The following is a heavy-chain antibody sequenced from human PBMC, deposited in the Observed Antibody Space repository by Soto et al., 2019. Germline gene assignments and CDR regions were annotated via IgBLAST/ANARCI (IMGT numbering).Heavy chain of an antibody. Sequence: QVQLQESGPGLVKPSETLSLTCTVSGGSISSYYWSWIRQPPGKGLEWIGYIYYSGSTNYNPSLQNRVTISLNPSNNPFSLKLSSVTAADTAVYYFAGGGGKSGYYYFWFDPWGQGTLVTVSS. CDR3: AGGGGKSGYYYFWFDP. J-gene: IGHJ5*02. D-gene: IGHD3-22*01. V-gene: IGHV4-59*01. CDR2: IYYSGST. CDR1: GGSISSYY.